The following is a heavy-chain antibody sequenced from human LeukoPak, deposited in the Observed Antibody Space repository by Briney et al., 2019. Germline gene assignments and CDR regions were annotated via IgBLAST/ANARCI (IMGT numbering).Heavy chain of an antibody. D-gene: IGHD1-26*01. J-gene: IGHJ6*04. CDR2: IRQDGSVQ. Sequence: PGGSLRLSCAASGFTFSSYWMSWVRQAPGKGLEWVANIRQDGSVQNYVDSVKGRFTISRDNPKNSVYLQMNSLRAEDTAVYYCARGSGIFPSDVWGKGTTVTVSS. CDR3: ARGSGIFPSDV. V-gene: IGHV3-7*03. CDR1: GFTFSSYW.